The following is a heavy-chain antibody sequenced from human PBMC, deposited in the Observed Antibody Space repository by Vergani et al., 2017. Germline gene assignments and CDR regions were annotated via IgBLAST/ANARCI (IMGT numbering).Heavy chain of an antibody. J-gene: IGHJ4*02. V-gene: IGHV1-18*04. Sequence: QVQLVQSGAEVKKPGASVKVSCKAPGYTFTGYYMHWVRHAPGKGLEWMGWISAYNGNTNYAQKLQGRVTMTTDTSTSTAYMELRSLRSDDTAVYYCARDSVVYGDSFFDYWGQGTLVTVSS. CDR1: GYTFTGYY. CDR2: ISAYNGNT. CDR3: ARDSVVYGDSFFDY. D-gene: IGHD4-17*01.